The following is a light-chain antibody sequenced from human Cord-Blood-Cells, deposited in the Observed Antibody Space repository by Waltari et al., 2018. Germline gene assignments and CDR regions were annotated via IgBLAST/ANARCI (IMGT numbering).Light chain of an antibody. J-gene: IGKJ3*01. Sequence: DIQMTQSPSSLSASVGDRVTITCQASQDISNYLNWYQQKPGKAPKLLIYDASNLETGFPSRFNGSGSGTDFTFAINIVQPEDSATYYCQQYDNLLRFTIGPGNKVDSK. CDR3: QQYDNLLRFT. V-gene: IGKV1-33*01. CDR2: DAS. CDR1: QDISNY.